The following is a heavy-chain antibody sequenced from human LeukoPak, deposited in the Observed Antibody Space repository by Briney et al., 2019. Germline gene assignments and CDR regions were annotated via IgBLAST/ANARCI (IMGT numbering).Heavy chain of an antibody. Sequence: GGSLRLSCAASGFTLSSYEMNWVRQAPGKGLEWVSYISSSGSTIYYADSVKGRFTFSRDNAKSSLYLQMNSLRAEDTAVYYCARDGGIAVAGDAFDIWGQGTMVTVSS. D-gene: IGHD6-19*01. CDR1: GFTLSSYE. J-gene: IGHJ3*02. CDR2: ISSSGSTI. CDR3: ARDGGIAVAGDAFDI. V-gene: IGHV3-48*03.